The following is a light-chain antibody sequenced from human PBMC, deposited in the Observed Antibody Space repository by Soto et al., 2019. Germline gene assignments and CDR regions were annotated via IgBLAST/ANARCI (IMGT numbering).Light chain of an antibody. J-gene: IGKJ1*01. CDR1: QSISSY. V-gene: IGKV1-39*01. CDR2: AAS. CDR3: QQSYSTPRT. Sequence: DVRVSQSAAALSASVGDRVTITCRASQSISSYLNWYQQKPGKAPKLLIYAASSLQSGVPSRFSGSGSGTDFTLTISSLQPEDFATYYCQQSYSTPRTFGQGTKVDIK.